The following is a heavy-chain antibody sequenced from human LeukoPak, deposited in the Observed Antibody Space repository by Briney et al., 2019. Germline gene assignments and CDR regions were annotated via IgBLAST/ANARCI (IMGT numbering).Heavy chain of an antibody. CDR2: INSDGSRT. Sequence: PGGSLRLSCAASGFTFSSYWMHWVRQAPGKGLVWVSRINSDGSRTSYADSVKGRFTISRDNAKNTLYLQMNSLRAEDTAVYYCARDGATVSHYYYYGMDVWGQGTTVTVSS. CDR3: ARDGATVSHYYYYGMDV. J-gene: IGHJ6*02. D-gene: IGHD4-17*01. CDR1: GFTFSSYW. V-gene: IGHV3-74*01.